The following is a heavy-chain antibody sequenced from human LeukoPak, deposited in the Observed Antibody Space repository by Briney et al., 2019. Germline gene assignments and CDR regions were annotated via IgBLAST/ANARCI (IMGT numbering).Heavy chain of an antibody. J-gene: IGHJ4*02. D-gene: IGHD4-17*01. CDR2: ISGSGGST. V-gene: IGHV3-23*01. Sequence: PGGSLRLSCAASGFTFSSYAMSWVRQAQGKGLEWVSAISGSGGSTYYADSVNGRFTISRDNSKNTLYLQMNSLRAEDTAVYYCAKAVTTVTRGFDYWGQGTLVTVSS. CDR1: GFTFSSYA. CDR3: AKAVTTVTRGFDY.